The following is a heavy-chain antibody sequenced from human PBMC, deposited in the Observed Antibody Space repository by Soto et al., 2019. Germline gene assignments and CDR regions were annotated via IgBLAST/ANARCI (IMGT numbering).Heavy chain of an antibody. V-gene: IGHV3-7*01. J-gene: IGHJ2*01. CDR2: INPDGSEK. Sequence: EVQPVESGGGLVQPGGSLRLSCAASGFIFSAYWMTWVRQAPGKGLEWVANINPDGSEKYYVDSVKGRFTISRDNVKNSLFLQVNNLRAEDTALYYCVRARIDFWGRGTLVTVSS. CDR3: VRARIDF. CDR1: GFIFSAYW.